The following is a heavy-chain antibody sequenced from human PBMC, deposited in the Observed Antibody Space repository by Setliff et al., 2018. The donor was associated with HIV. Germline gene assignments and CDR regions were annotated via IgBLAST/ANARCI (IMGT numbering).Heavy chain of an antibody. Sequence: PSETLSLTCTVYGGSISGSNYVWGWIRQTPRKGLEWIGTIHYSGSTYHNPSLESRLTISVDTSKNQFFLRLSSVSAADTAVYYCVRTASSSWWGVHYYCYIDLWGKGTTVTVSS. D-gene: IGHD2-8*02. J-gene: IGHJ6*03. CDR3: VRTASSSWWGVHYYCYIDL. V-gene: IGHV4-39*01. CDR1: GGSISGSNYV. CDR2: IHYSGST.